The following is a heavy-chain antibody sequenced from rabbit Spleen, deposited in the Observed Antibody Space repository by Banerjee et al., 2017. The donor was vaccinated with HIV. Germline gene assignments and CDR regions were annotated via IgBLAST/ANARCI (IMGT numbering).Heavy chain of an antibody. V-gene: IGHV1S45*01. J-gene: IGHJ6*01. Sequence: QEQLVESGGGLVQPEGSLTLTCTASGFSFSSSYYMCWVRQAPGKGLEWIGCINTGNTNTYYASWVISRFTISKTSSTTVTLQMTTLTAADTATYFCARTVSGSDGLMNLWGPGTLVTVS. D-gene: IGHD1-1*01. CDR3: ARTVSGSDGLMNL. CDR1: GFSFSSSYY. CDR2: INTGNTNT.